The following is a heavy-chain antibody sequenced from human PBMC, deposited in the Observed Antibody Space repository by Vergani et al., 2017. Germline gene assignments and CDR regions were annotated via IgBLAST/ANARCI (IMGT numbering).Heavy chain of an antibody. V-gene: IGHV3-23*01. D-gene: IGHD3-22*01. J-gene: IGHJ4*02. CDR2: ISGSGGST. CDR3: AKGNYYDSSGYYYNY. Sequence: EVQLLESGGGLVQPGGSLRLSCAASGFTFSSYAMRWVRQAPGKGLEWVSAISGSGGSTYYADSVKGRFTISRDNSKNTLYLQMNSLRAEDTAVYYCAKGNYYDSSGYYYNYWGQGTLVTVSS. CDR1: GFTFSSYA.